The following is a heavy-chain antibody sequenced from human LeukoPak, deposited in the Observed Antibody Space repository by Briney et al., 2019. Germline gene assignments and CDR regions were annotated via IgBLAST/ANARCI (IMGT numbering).Heavy chain of an antibody. Sequence: GGSLRLSCAASGFTVSSNYMSWVRQAPGKGLEWVSVIYSGGSTYYADSVKGRFTISRDNSKNTLYLQMNSLRAEDTAVYYCARSPGYFDWLPENYFDYWGQGTLVTVSS. V-gene: IGHV3-66*01. J-gene: IGHJ4*02. CDR3: ARSPGYFDWLPENYFDY. CDR1: GFTVSSNY. D-gene: IGHD3-9*01. CDR2: IYSGGST.